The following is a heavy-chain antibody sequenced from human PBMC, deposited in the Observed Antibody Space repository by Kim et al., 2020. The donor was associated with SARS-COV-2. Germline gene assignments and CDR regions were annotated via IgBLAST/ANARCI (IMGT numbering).Heavy chain of an antibody. Sequence: GGSLRLSCAASGFTFNSYALSWVRQAPGKGLEWVSAISGSGGSTYYADSVKGRFTISRDYSKNTLYMQMNSLRAEDTAVYYCAKDRATVTTHFDYCGQGALVTVSS. J-gene: IGHJ4*02. CDR3: AKDRATVTTHFDY. V-gene: IGHV3-23*01. CDR1: GFTFNSYA. CDR2: ISGSGGST. D-gene: IGHD4-17*01.